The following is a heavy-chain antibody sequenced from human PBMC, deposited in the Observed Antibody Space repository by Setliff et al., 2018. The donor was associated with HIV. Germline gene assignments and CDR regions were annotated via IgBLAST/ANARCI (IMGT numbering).Heavy chain of an antibody. Sequence: SETLSLTCTVSGDSISSYYWTWIRQPPGKGLEWIGSIYSSGSTNYNPSLKSRLTISLDTSENQLSLKFNSVTAADTAVYFCAREIGITKSPYWYFDLWGRGTLVTVSS. CDR1: GDSISSYY. CDR2: IYSSGST. D-gene: IGHD2-21*01. V-gene: IGHV4-59*01. CDR3: AREIGITKSPYWYFDL. J-gene: IGHJ2*01.